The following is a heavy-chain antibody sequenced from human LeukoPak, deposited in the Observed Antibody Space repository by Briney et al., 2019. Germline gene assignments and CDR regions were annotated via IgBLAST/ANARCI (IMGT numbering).Heavy chain of an antibody. J-gene: IGHJ4*02. Sequence: SETLSLTCNVSGGSISSSGYYWGWIRQSPGKGLEWIGCMYYSGNTYYSPSLKSRVTISVDTSNHQFSLRLTSVTAADTAVYYCARDGSGYYYWDDWGQGALVTVSS. D-gene: IGHD3-22*01. CDR1: GGSISSSGYY. CDR2: MYYSGNT. V-gene: IGHV4-39*07. CDR3: ARDGSGYYYWDD.